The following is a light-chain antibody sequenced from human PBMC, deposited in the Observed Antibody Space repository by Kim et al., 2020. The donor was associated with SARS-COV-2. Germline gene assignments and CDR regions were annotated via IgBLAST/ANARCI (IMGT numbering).Light chain of an antibody. Sequence: QVIPISCTGTSRGVGGYNFVSWYQQHPGKVPKLVIRDVSNRPSGVSARCFGFKSGDTAFLTISGLQAEDEADDYCSSSAGGRTLVFGGGTKVTVL. CDR3: SSSAGGRTLV. J-gene: IGLJ2*01. V-gene: IGLV2-14*04. CDR1: SRGVGGYNF. CDR2: DVS.